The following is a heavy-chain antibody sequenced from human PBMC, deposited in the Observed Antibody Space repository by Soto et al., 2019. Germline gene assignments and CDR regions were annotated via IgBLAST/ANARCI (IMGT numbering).Heavy chain of an antibody. V-gene: IGHV2-70*01. CDR1: GFSLSTSGMC. Sequence: SGPTLVNPTQTLTLTCTFSGFSLSTSGMCVSWIRQPPGKALEWLALIDWDDDKYYSTSLKTRLTISKDTSKNQVVLTMTNMDPVDPATYYCARIPYSSSWYGGYYYGMDVWGKGITVTVS. J-gene: IGHJ6*04. CDR2: IDWDDDK. D-gene: IGHD6-13*01. CDR3: ARIPYSSSWYGGYYYGMDV.